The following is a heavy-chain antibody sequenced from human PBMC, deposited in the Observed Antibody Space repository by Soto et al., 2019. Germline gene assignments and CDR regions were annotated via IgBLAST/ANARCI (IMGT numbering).Heavy chain of an antibody. J-gene: IGHJ4*02. CDR2: IYSGGST. CDR3: ARERRRVGTYYFDY. D-gene: IGHD2-2*01. CDR1: GFTVSSNY. V-gene: IGHV3-53*01. Sequence: DVQLVESGGGLIQPGGSLRLSCAASGFTVSSNYMSWVRQAPGKGLEWVSVIYSGGSTYYADSVKGRFTISRDNSKNTLYLQMNSLRAEDTAVYYCARERRRVGTYYFDYWGQGTLVTVSS.